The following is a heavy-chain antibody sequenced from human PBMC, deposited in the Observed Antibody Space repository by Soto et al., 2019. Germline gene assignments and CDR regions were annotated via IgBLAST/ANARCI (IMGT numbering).Heavy chain of an antibody. D-gene: IGHD7-27*01. Sequence: GGSQILSCAGAGGTFSDYWVHWVRQAPGKGPVWVSRLNPNGTFTTNSDSVKGRFTISRDNAKNTVYLQMNSLRADDTAVYFCERGGTSTTYWGFFYNWCQGPLVTVS. CDR2: LNPNGTFT. CDR1: GGTFSDYW. V-gene: IGHV3-74*01. CDR3: ERGGTSTTYWGFFYN. J-gene: IGHJ4*02.